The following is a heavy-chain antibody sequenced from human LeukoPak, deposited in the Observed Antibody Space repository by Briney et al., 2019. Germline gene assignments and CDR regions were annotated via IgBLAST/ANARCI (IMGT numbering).Heavy chain of an antibody. CDR3: ARDLSYFGSGSYYYFDY. V-gene: IGHV3-53*01. J-gene: IGHJ4*02. CDR1: GFTVSSIY. CDR2: IYSGGTT. Sequence: GGSLRLSCAASGFTVSSIYMSWVRQTPGKGLEWVSVIYSGGTTYYADSVKGRFTISRDNSKNTLYLQMNSLRAEDTAVYYCARDLSYFGSGSYYYFDYWGQGTLVTVSS. D-gene: IGHD3-10*01.